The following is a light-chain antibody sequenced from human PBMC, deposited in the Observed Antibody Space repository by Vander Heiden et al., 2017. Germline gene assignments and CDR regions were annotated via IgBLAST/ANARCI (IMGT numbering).Light chain of an antibody. J-gene: IGLJ1*01. CDR3: TSFTSSSPHYF. Sequence: QSALTQPASVSASPGQSITISCTGTSSDIGAYDYVSWYQHHPGKSPKLMIYDVSSRPSGVSDRFSGSKSANTASLTISGLQAEDEADYYCTSFTSSSPHYFFGTGTKVTVL. CDR1: SSDIGAYDY. V-gene: IGLV2-14*03. CDR2: DVS.